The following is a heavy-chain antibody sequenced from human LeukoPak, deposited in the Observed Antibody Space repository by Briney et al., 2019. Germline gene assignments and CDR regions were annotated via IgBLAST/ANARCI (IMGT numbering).Heavy chain of an antibody. CDR1: GFTFRSYG. CDR2: IRHDGTNR. D-gene: IGHD2-21*01. CDR3: TKDLNRACSGDCPSDY. V-gene: IGHV3-30*02. Sequence: GESLRLSCAASGFTFRSYGMHWVRQAPGKGLEWVTFIRHDGTNRYYADSVKGRFTISRDNSKNTLYLQMSSLRVEDTALYYCTKDLNRACSGDCPSDYWGQGTLVTVSS. J-gene: IGHJ4*02.